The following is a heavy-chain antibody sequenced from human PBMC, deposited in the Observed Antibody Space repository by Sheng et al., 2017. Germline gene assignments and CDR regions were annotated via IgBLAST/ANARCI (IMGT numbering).Heavy chain of an antibody. V-gene: IGHV3-43*01. J-gene: IGHJ4*02. CDR1: GFTFDDYT. CDR2: INWDGGST. CDR3: TKDRGGNGYYFDY. D-gene: IGHD2-8*01. Sequence: EVQLVESGGVVVQSGGSLRLSCAASGFTFDDYTMHWVRQAPGKGLEWVSLINWDGGSTYYADSVKGRFTISRDNSKNSLYLQMNSLRTEDTALYYCTKDRGGNGYYFDYWGQGTLVTVSS.